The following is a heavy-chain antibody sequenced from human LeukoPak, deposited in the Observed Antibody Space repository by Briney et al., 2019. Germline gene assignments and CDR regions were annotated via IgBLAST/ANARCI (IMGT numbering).Heavy chain of an antibody. J-gene: IGHJ4*02. CDR3: ASSSQDIVVVPARGY. D-gene: IGHD2-2*01. V-gene: IGHV3-21*06. CDR2: ISSSSSHM. Sequence: PGGSLRLSCAASGFSFSSYSMNWVRQAPGKGLEWVSSISSSSSHMYYTDSVKGRFTISRDNAKNSLYLQMNSLRAEDTAVYYCASSSQDIVVVPARGYWGQGSLVIVSS. CDR1: GFSFSSYS.